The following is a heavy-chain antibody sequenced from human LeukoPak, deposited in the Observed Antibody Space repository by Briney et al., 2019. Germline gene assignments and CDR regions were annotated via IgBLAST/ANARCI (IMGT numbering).Heavy chain of an antibody. CDR1: GFTFSSYS. V-gene: IGHV3-48*04. CDR2: ITSSGSTK. CDR3: AREGTYYFDY. Sequence: PGGSLRLSCAASGFTFSSYSMNWVRPAPGKGLEWVSYITSSGSTKYYADSVKGRFTISRDNAKNSLYLQMTSLRAEDTAVYYCAREGTYYFDYWGQGTLVTVSS. J-gene: IGHJ4*02. D-gene: IGHD3-10*01.